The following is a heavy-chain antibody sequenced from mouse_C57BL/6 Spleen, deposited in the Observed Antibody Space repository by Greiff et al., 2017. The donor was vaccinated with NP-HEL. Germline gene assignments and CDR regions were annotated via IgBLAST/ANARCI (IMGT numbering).Heavy chain of an antibody. CDR1: GFSLTSYG. CDR2: IWSGGST. D-gene: IGHD2-4*01. CDR3: ASYDYDVDYFDV. Sequence: QVQLKQSGPGLVQPSQSLSITCTVSGFSLTSYGVHWVRQSPGKGLEWLGVIWSGGSTDYNAAFISRLSISKDNSKSQVFVKMNSLQADDTAIYYCASYDYDVDYFDVWGTGTTVTVSS. J-gene: IGHJ1*03. V-gene: IGHV2-2*01.